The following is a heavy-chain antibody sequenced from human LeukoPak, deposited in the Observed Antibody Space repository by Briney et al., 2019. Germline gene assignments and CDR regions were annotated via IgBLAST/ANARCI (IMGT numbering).Heavy chain of an antibody. CDR2: IWYDGSNK. CDR3: ARDRRKLDV. D-gene: IGHD1-14*01. V-gene: IGHV3-33*01. Sequence: PGRSLRLSCTASGFTFSSYAMHWVRQAPGKGLEWVAVIWYDGSNKYYADSVKGRFTISRDNSKNTLYLQMNSLRAEDTAVYYCARDRRKLDVWGQGTTVTVSS. CDR1: GFTFSSYA. J-gene: IGHJ6*02.